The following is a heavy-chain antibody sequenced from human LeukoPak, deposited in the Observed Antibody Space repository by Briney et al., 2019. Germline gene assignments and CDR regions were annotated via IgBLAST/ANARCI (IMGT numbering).Heavy chain of an antibody. Sequence: ASVKVSCKASGYTFTSYYMHWVRQAPGQGLEWMGIINPSGGSTSYAQKFQGRVTMTRDKSTSTVYMELSSLRSEDTAVYFCARGEMVYAISLYYFDYWGQGTLVTVSS. CDR3: ARGEMVYAISLYYFDY. CDR1: GYTFTSYY. J-gene: IGHJ4*02. V-gene: IGHV1-46*01. CDR2: INPSGGST. D-gene: IGHD2-8*01.